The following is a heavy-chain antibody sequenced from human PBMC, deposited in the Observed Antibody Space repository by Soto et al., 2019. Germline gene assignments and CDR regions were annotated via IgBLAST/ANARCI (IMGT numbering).Heavy chain of an antibody. Sequence: QVQLVQSGAEVKKPGASVKVSCKASGYTFTGYYMHWVRQAPGQGLEWMGWINPNSGGTNYAQKFQGWVTMTRDTSSSQAYMELGRLRSDDTAVYYCAVVLRWLSLFGAFDIWGQGTMVTGSS. CDR1: GYTFTGYY. CDR2: INPNSGGT. V-gene: IGHV1-2*04. J-gene: IGHJ3*02. CDR3: AVVLRWLSLFGAFDI. D-gene: IGHD3-16*02.